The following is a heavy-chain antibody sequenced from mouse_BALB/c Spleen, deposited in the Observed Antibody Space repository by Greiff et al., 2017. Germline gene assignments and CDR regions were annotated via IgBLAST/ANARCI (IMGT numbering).Heavy chain of an antibody. CDR1: GFTFSSFG. V-gene: IGHV5-17*02. CDR3: ARSYGYDWFAY. J-gene: IGHJ3*01. D-gene: IGHD2-2*01. CDR2: ISSGSSTI. Sequence: EVQLQESGGGLVQPGGSRKLSCAASGFTFSSFGMHWVRQAPEKGLEWVAYISSGSSTIYYADTVKGRFTISRDNPKNTLFLQMTSLRSEDTAMYYCARSYGYDWFAYWGQGTLVTVSA.